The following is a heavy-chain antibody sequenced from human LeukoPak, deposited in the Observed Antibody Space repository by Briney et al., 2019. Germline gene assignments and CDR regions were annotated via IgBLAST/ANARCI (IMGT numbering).Heavy chain of an antibody. Sequence: SPTLSLTCSVSGASVSSGKTYWSWIRQTPGKGLEWIGYIYSGGSTDYNPSLKSRVTISLDTSKNQFSLQLGSVIAADTALYYCASSFTQTGYMEFDYWGQGALVTVSS. V-gene: IGHV4-61*01. CDR3: ASSFTQTGYMEFDY. D-gene: IGHD3-9*01. CDR1: GASVSSGKTY. J-gene: IGHJ4*02. CDR2: IYSGGST.